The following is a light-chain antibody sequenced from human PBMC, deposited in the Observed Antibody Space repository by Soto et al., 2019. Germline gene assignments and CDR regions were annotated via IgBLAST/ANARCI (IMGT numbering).Light chain of an antibody. CDR2: DVS. Sequence: QSALTQPASVSGSPGQSITISCTGTSSDVCGYNYVSWYQQYPGKAPNLMIYDVSNRPSGVSNRFSGSKSGYTASLTISGLQAEDEADYYCCSYTSSSTLVFGGGTKLTVL. CDR3: CSYTSSSTLV. J-gene: IGLJ2*01. CDR1: SSDVCGYNY. V-gene: IGLV2-14*01.